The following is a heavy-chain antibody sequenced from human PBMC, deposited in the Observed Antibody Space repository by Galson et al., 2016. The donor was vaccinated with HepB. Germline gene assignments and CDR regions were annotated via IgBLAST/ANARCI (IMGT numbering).Heavy chain of an antibody. CDR2: TNPSDGST. Sequence: SVKVSCKATGYTFSRYYIHWVRQAPGRGLERMAITNPSDGSTRYTQKFQGRVIMTRDTSTSTVYMQLSSLKSEDTAVYYCSRGTMGGYDFDYWGQGTLVTVSS. D-gene: IGHD5-12*01. J-gene: IGHJ4*02. CDR3: SRGTMGGYDFDY. CDR1: GYTFSRYY. V-gene: IGHV1-46*01.